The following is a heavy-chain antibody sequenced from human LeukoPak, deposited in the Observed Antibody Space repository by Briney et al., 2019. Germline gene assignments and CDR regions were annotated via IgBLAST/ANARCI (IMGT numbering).Heavy chain of an antibody. CDR1: GYTFTDYY. V-gene: IGHV1-2*02. CDR2: INPAGGGT. J-gene: IGHJ4*02. CDR3: AIVLPYFGY. D-gene: IGHD3-10*01. Sequence: ASVKVSCKASGYTFTDYYIHWVRQAPGQGLEWMGWINPAGGGTNYAQKLQGRVTMTADTSTSTAYMELRSLRSDDTAVYYCAIVLPYFGYWGQGTLLTVSS.